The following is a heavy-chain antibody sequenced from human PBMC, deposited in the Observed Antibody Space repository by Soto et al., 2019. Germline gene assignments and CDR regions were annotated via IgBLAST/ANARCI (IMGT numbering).Heavy chain of an antibody. CDR3: ARSRYALDY. Sequence: QVQLVESGGGLVKPGGSLRLSCAASGFTLSDYYMSWIRQAPGKGLEWVSHISGSGNTIDYADSVKGRFTISRDNAKNSLYLQMNSLRDDDTAVFYCARSRYALDYWGQGTRVTVSS. D-gene: IGHD3-16*01. J-gene: IGHJ4*02. V-gene: IGHV3-11*01. CDR1: GFTLSDYY. CDR2: ISGSGNTI.